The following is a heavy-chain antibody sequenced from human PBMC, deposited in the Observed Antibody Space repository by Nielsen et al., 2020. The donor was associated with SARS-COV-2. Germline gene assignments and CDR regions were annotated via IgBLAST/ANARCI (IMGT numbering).Heavy chain of an antibody. CDR3: ARGGRVDV. CDR2: ISTTSTTT. D-gene: IGHD3-10*01. CDR1: GFRFSDYY. Sequence: GESLKISCAGSGFRFSDYYVSWIRQTPGRGLELVSCISTTSTTTKYADSVKGRFTISRDNAKNSLYLQMNNLRVEDTAVYYCARGGRVDVWGQGTTVSVS. J-gene: IGHJ6*02. V-gene: IGHV3-11*05.